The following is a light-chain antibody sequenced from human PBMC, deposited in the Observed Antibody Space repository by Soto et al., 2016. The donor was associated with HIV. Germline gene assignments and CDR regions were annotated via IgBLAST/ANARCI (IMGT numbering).Light chain of an antibody. Sequence: DIQMTQSPSTLSASIGDRVTITCRTSQSVSTWLAWYQQKPGKAPKLLIYKASTLVSGVPSRFSGTGSGTEFILTISGLQPDDFATHYCQQYNSYSRTFGQGTMVEVK. CDR1: QSVSTW. J-gene: IGKJ1*01. V-gene: IGKV1-5*03. CDR2: KAS. CDR3: QQYNSYSRT.